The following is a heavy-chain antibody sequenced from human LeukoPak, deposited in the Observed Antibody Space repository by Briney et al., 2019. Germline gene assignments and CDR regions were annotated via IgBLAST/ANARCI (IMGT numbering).Heavy chain of an antibody. V-gene: IGHV3-23*01. J-gene: IGHJ4*02. CDR1: GFTFSNYA. Sequence: GASLRLSCAASGFTFSNYAMSWVRQAPGKGLEWVSAVSGRDTSTYYADSMKGRFTISRDNSKNTLYLQMNSLRAEDTAIYYCAKWGDYDVLTGYYDSDYWGQGTLVTVSS. D-gene: IGHD3-9*01. CDR3: AKWGDYDVLTGYYDSDY. CDR2: VSGRDTST.